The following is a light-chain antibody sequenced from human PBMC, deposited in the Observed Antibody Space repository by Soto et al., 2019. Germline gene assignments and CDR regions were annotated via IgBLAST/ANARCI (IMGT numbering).Light chain of an antibody. CDR2: EVS. CDR1: SSDVGSYNF. Sequence: QSALTQPASVSGSPGQSIIISCTGTSSDVGSYNFVSWYQQHPGKAPKLMIYEVSQRPSGVSNRFSGSKSGNTASLTISGLQPEDEADYYCCSYAGNSGVFGGGTKVTVL. J-gene: IGLJ3*02. V-gene: IGLV2-23*02. CDR3: CSYAGNSGV.